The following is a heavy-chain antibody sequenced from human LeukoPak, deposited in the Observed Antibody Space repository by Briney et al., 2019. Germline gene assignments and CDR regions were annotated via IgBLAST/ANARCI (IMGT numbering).Heavy chain of an antibody. CDR3: AREVGYYDSSGSGDAFDI. CDR1: GGSISSYY. V-gene: IGHV4-34*01. CDR2: INHSGST. D-gene: IGHD3-22*01. Sequence: KTSETLSLTCTVSGGSISSYYWSWIRQPPGKGLEWIGEINHSGSTNYNPSLKSRVTISVDTSKNQFSLKLSSVTAADTAVYYCAREVGYYDSSGSGDAFDIWGQGTMVTVSS. J-gene: IGHJ3*02.